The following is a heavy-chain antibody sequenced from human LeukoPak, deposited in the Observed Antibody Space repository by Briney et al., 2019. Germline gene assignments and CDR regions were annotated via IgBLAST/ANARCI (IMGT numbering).Heavy chain of an antibody. CDR1: GFTFSSYW. CDR2: ISYDGSNK. Sequence: GGSLRLSCAASGFTFSSYWMSWVRQAPGKGLEWVAVISYDGSNKYYADSVKGRFTISRDNSKNTLYLQMNSLRAEDTAVYYCAKADDIVVVVAAISIDYWGQGTLVTVSS. D-gene: IGHD2-15*01. V-gene: IGHV3-30*18. CDR3: AKADDIVVVVAAISIDY. J-gene: IGHJ4*02.